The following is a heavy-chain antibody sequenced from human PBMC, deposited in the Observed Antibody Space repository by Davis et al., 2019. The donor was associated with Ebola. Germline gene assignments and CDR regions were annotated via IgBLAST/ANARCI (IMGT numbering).Heavy chain of an antibody. CDR2: ISGSGGST. Sequence: GGSLRLSCAASGFTFSSYWMHWVRQAPGKGLEWVSAISGSGGSTYYADSVKGRFTISRDNSKNTLYLQMNSLRAEDTAVYYCAKTERIFGVVNYYGMDVWGQGTTVTVSS. D-gene: IGHD3-3*01. CDR3: AKTERIFGVVNYYGMDV. CDR1: GFTFSSYW. V-gene: IGHV3-NL1*01. J-gene: IGHJ6*02.